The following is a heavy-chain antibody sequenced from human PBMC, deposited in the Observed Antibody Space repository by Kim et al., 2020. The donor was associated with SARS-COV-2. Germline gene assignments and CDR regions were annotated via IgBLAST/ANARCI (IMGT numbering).Heavy chain of an antibody. CDR2: LYKTGST. CDR3: ATFAGRDQTNSGDRGSDY. D-gene: IGHD2-15*01. Sequence: GGSLRLSCVVSGLSVSNNYMHWVRQAPGKGLEWVASLYKTGSTKYGDSVKGRFTISRDPSKNTLDLQMVSLTGDDTAVYFCATFAGRDQTNSGDRGSDYWGRGTVVTVST. CDR1: GLSVSNNY. V-gene: IGHV3-53*01. J-gene: IGHJ4*02.